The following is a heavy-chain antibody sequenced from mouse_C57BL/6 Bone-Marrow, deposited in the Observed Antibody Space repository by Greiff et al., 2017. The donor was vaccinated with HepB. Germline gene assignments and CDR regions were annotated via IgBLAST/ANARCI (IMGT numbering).Heavy chain of an antibody. CDR2: IHPNSGST. D-gene: IGHD1-1*01. J-gene: IGHJ1*03. V-gene: IGHV1-64*01. Sequence: VQLQQSGAELVKPGASVKLSCKASGYTFTSYWMHWVKQRPGQGLEWIGMIHPNSGSTNYNEKFKSKATLTVDKSSSTAYMQLSSLTSEDSAVYCCARNYGSSYWYFDVWGTGTTVTVSS. CDR3: ARNYGSSYWYFDV. CDR1: GYTFTSYW.